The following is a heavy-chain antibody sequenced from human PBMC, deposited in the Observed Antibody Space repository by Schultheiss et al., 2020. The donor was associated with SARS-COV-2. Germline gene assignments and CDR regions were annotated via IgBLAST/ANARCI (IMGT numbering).Heavy chain of an antibody. J-gene: IGHJ4*02. CDR1: GGSFSGYY. D-gene: IGHD6-19*01. CDR3: ARTRIAVAGKGAFDY. Sequence: SETLSLTCAVYGGSFSGYYWSWIRQPPGKGLEWIGEINHSGSTNYNPSLKSRVTMSVDKSKNQFSLKLSSVTAADTAVYYCARTRIAVAGKGAFDYWGQGTLVTVSS. V-gene: IGHV4-34*01. CDR2: INHSGST.